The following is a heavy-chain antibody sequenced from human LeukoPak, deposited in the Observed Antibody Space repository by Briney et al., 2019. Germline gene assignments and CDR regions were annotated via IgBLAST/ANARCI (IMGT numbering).Heavy chain of an antibody. D-gene: IGHD2-15*01. J-gene: IGHJ5*02. V-gene: IGHV3-74*01. CDR3: ARVAVVVVVAATSEDNWFDP. CDR1: GFTFSSYW. Sequence: GGSLRLSCAASGFTFSSYWMHWVCQAPGKGLVWVSRINSDGSSTSYADSVKGRFTISRDNAKNTLYLQMNSLRAEDTAVYYCARVAVVVVVAATSEDNWFDPWGQGTLVTVSS. CDR2: INSDGSST.